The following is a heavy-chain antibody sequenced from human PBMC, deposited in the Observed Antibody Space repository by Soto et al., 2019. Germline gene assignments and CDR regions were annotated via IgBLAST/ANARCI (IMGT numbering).Heavy chain of an antibody. V-gene: IGHV4-39*01. Sequence: SETLSLTCTVSGGSISSSSYYWGWIRQPPGKGLEWIGSIYYSGSTYYNPSLKSRVTISVDTSKNQFSLKLSSVTAADTAVYYCARRGDRTGAFDYWGQGTPVTVSS. D-gene: IGHD2-21*01. CDR3: ARRGDRTGAFDY. CDR1: GGSISSSSYY. CDR2: IYYSGST. J-gene: IGHJ4*02.